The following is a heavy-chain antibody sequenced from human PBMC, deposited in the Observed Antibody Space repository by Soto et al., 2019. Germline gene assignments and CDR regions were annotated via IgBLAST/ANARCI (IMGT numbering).Heavy chain of an antibody. D-gene: IGHD2-15*01. J-gene: IGHJ4*02. CDR2: ISSNGGPT. Sequence: VGSLRLSCSATGLTFSSYAMHWVRQAPGKGLQYVSSISSNGGPTYYADSVKGRFTTSRDNSKNTLYLQMNSLRAEDTAIYYCVKDRWIDYWGQGTLVTVSS. V-gene: IGHV3-64D*06. CDR1: GLTFSSYA. CDR3: VKDRWIDY.